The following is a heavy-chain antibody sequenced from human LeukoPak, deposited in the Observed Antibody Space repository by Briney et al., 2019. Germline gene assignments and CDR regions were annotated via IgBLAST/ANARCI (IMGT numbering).Heavy chain of an antibody. D-gene: IGHD4-23*01. V-gene: IGHV4-4*02. Sequence: SETLSLTCAVSGGSIYNNWWSWVRQAPGKELEWIGEIHHSGSTNYNPSLKSRVTISVDTSKSQFSLKLSSVTAADTAVYFCARHISDYGGSPHRAFDIWGQGTMVTVSS. J-gene: IGHJ3*02. CDR3: ARHISDYGGSPHRAFDI. CDR1: GGSIYNNW. CDR2: IHHSGST.